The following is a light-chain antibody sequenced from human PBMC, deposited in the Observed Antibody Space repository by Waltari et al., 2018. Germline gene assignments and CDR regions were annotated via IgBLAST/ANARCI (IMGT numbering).Light chain of an antibody. CDR1: QSVPSIY. CDR3: QQYGRSPT. V-gene: IGKV3-20*01. CDR2: GAS. Sequence: EILLTQSPGTLSLSPGDRAILSCRASQSVPSIYFAWYQQKPVQAPRLLIYGASTRATGIPDRFSCSVSETDFSLTITRLEPEDFAVYYCQQYGRSPTFGQGTRLEIE. J-gene: IGKJ5*01.